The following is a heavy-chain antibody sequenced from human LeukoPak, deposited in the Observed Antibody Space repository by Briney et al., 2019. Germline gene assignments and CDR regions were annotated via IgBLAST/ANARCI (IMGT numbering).Heavy chain of an antibody. J-gene: IGHJ4*02. CDR3: ARQRYYDSSGYSIPDY. Sequence: GESLKISCKGSGYSFTSYWIGWVRQMPGKGLEWMGIIYPGDSDTRYSPSFQGQVTISADKSISTAYLQWSSLKASDTAMYYCARQRYYDSSGYSIPDYWGQGTLVTVSS. CDR1: GYSFTSYW. V-gene: IGHV5-51*01. CDR2: IYPGDSDT. D-gene: IGHD3-22*01.